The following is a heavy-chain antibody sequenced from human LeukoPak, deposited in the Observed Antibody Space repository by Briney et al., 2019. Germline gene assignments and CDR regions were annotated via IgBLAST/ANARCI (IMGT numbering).Heavy chain of an antibody. CDR3: AISKMGSGYDSLDY. V-gene: IGHV1-69*05. CDR1: GYTFTGYY. J-gene: IGHJ4*02. CDR2: IIPIFGTA. D-gene: IGHD5-12*01. Sequence: SVKVSCKASGYTFTGYYMHWVRQAPGQGLEWMGGIIPIFGTANYAQKFQGRVTITTDESTSTAYMELSSLRSEDTAVYYCAISKMGSGYDSLDYWGQGTLVTVSS.